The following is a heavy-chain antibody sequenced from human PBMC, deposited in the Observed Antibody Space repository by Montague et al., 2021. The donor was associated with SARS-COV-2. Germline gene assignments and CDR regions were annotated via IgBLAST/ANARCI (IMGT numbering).Heavy chain of an antibody. CDR3: ARYHCPNDICDGFDV. Sequence: SETLSLTCSVSGGSISSYYWSWIRQPPGKGLEWIGYIHSSGSRNYSPPLKSRVTISVDTSKNQFSLRLTSVTAADTAVYYCARYHCPNDICDGFDVWGQGTMVTGSS. D-gene: IGHD2-8*01. CDR2: IHSSGSR. J-gene: IGHJ3*01. CDR1: GGSISSYY. V-gene: IGHV4-59*13.